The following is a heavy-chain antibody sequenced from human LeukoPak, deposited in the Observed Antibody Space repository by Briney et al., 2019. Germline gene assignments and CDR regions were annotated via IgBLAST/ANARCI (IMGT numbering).Heavy chain of an antibody. CDR1: GFTFSSYG. Sequence: GGSLRLSCAASGFTFSSYGMHWVRQAPGKGLEWVAFIRYDGSNKYYADSVKGRFTISRDNPKNTLYLQMNSLRAEDTAVYYCAKDWVYCSSTSCKRGLYYYYYYGMDVWGQGTTVTVSS. D-gene: IGHD2-2*01. CDR2: IRYDGSNK. V-gene: IGHV3-30*02. J-gene: IGHJ6*02. CDR3: AKDWVYCSSTSCKRGLYYYYYYGMDV.